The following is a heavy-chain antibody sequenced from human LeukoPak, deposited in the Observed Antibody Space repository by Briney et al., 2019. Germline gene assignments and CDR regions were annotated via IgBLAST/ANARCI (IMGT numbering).Heavy chain of an antibody. Sequence: GRSLRLSCAASGFTFSSYGMHWVRQAPGKGLEWVAVIWYDGSNKYYADSVKGRFTISRDNSKNTLYLQMNSLRAEDTAVYYCASCGIRGYSSSWYGDYWGQGTRVTVSS. CDR2: IWYDGSNK. J-gene: IGHJ4*02. CDR3: ASCGIRGYSSSWYGDY. D-gene: IGHD6-13*01. CDR1: GFTFSSYG. V-gene: IGHV3-33*01.